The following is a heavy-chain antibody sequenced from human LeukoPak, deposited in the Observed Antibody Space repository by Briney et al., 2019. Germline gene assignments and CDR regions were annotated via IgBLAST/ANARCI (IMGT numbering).Heavy chain of an antibody. CDR1: GFTFSSYE. CDR2: ISSSGSTI. J-gene: IGHJ6*02. V-gene: IGHV3-48*03. Sequence: GGSLRLSCAASGFTFSSYERNWVRQAPGKGLEWVSYISSSGSTIYYADSVKGRFTISRDNAKNSLYLQMNSLRAEDTAVYYCARQDTAMVLYYYGMDVWGQGTTVTVSS. CDR3: ARQDTAMVLYYYGMDV. D-gene: IGHD5-18*01.